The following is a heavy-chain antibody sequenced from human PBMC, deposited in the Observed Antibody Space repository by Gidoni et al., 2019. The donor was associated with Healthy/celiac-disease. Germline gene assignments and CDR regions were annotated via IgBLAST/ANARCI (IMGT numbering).Heavy chain of an antibody. J-gene: IGHJ4*02. CDR2: IYTSGST. Sequence: QVQLQESGPGLVKPSQTLSLTCTVSGGSISSGSYYWSWIRQPAGKGLEWIGRIYTSGSTNYNPSLKSRVTILVDTSKNQFSLKLSSVTAADTAVYYCARESIAARLCLDYWGQGTLVTVSS. CDR1: GGSISSGSYY. D-gene: IGHD6-6*01. V-gene: IGHV4-61*02. CDR3: ARESIAARLCLDY.